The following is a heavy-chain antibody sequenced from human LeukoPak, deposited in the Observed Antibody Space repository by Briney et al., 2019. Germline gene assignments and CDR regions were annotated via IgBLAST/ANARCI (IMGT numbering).Heavy chain of an antibody. J-gene: IGHJ3*02. CDR2: IYYSGST. V-gene: IGHV4-59*01. CDR3: ARCGGDCYYSPAFDI. Sequence: SETLSLTCAVSGVSISSYYWSWIRQPPGKGLEWIGYIYYSGSTNYNPSLKSRVTISVDTSKNQFSLKLSSVTAADTAVYYCARCGGDCYYSPAFDIWGQGTMVTVSS. D-gene: IGHD2-21*02. CDR1: GVSISSYY.